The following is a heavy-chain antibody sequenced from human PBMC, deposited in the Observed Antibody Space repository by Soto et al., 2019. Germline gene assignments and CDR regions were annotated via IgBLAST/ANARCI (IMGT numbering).Heavy chain of an antibody. Sequence: PWWSLGLACAACGVSVSSSYISGACQDPGKGLEWVSVIYSGGSTYYADSVKGRFTISRHNSKNTLYLQMNSLRAEDTAVYYCARDSPLYSYGSGSYYYSGMDVRRHGTTVTVSS. CDR1: GVSVSSSY. D-gene: IGHD3-10*01. CDR3: ARDSPLYSYGSGSYYYSGMDV. V-gene: IGHV3-53*04. J-gene: IGHJ6*02. CDR2: IYSGGST.